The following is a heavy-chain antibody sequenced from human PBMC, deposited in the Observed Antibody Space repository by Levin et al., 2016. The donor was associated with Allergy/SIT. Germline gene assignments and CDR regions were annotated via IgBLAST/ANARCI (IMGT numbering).Heavy chain of an antibody. J-gene: IGHJ3*02. CDR1: SGSFSDDY. CDR2: INQSGST. V-gene: IGHV4-34*01. CDR3: ARVVPLLPTDPDAFDI. D-gene: IGHD1-26*01. Sequence: SETLSLTCDVYSGSFSDDYWTWIRQPPGKGLEWIGEINQSGSTNYNPSLRSRVAISIDTSKNQFSLKLSSVTAADTAVYYCARVVPLLPTDPDAFDIWGQGTMVTVSS.